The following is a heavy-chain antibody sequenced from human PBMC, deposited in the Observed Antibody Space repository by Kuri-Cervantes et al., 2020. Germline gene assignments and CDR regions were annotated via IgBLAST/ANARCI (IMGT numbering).Heavy chain of an antibody. Sequence: GESLKISCKASGYTFTSYGISWVRQAPGQGLEWMGWISAYNGNTNYAQKLQGRVTMTTDTSTSTAYMELRSLRSDDTAVYYCARVGGYYDFPHYGMDVWGQGTTVTVSS. CDR3: ARVGGYYDFPHYGMDV. CDR1: GYTFTSYG. J-gene: IGHJ6*02. CDR2: ISAYNGNT. V-gene: IGHV1-18*01. D-gene: IGHD3-3*01.